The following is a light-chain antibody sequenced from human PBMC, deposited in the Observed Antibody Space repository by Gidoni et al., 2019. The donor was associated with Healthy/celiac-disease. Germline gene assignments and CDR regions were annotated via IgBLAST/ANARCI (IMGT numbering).Light chain of an antibody. CDR3: QQYGSSPLT. J-gene: IGKJ4*01. Sequence: ELELTQSPGTLSLSPGERATLSCRASQTVSSNYLAWYQQKPGQAPRLLIYGASSRATGIPDRFSGSGSGTDFTLTISRLEPEDFAVYYCQQYGSSPLTFGGGTKVEIK. CDR2: GAS. V-gene: IGKV3-20*01. CDR1: QTVSSNY.